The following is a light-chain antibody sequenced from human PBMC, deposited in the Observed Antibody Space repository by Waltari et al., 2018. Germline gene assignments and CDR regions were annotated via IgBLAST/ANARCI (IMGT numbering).Light chain of an antibody. Sequence: QSALTQPASVSGSPGESSTISCTGTSIDLGGPSSVSWYQHHPGKAPKLMIHDVNKRPSGVSNRFSGSKSGNTASMTISGLQAEDEADYYCHSFTDSVTWVFGGGTKLTVL. V-gene: IGLV2-14*03. CDR3: HSFTDSVTWV. CDR2: DVN. J-gene: IGLJ3*02. CDR1: SIDLGGPSS.